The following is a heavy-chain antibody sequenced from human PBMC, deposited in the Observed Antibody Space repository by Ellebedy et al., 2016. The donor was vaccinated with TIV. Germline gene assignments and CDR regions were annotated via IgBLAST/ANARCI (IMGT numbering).Heavy chain of an antibody. CDR3: ARDRIGDNWYTTFDY. Sequence: GESLKIPXAASGFTFRSYAMSWVRQAPGQGLEFLAHISENSGTTTHYAESVRGRFTISRDNAKTALYLQMYSLTAEDTALYYCARDRIGDNWYTTFDYWGQGTLVTVSS. D-gene: IGHD1-1*01. CDR2: ISENSGTTT. V-gene: IGHV3-48*04. CDR1: GFTFRSYA. J-gene: IGHJ4*02.